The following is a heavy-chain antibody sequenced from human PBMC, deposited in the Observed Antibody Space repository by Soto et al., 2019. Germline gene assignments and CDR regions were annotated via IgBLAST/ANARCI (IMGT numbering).Heavy chain of an antibody. V-gene: IGHV3-30*18. CDR2: ISYDGSNK. CDR3: AKEISVVVTAFDY. D-gene: IGHD2-21*02. Sequence: QVQLVESGGGVVQPGRSLRLSCAASGFTFSSYGMHWVRQAPGKGLEWVAVISYDGSNKYYADSVKGRFTISRDNSKNTLYLQMNSLRAEDTAVYYCAKEISVVVTAFDYWGQGTLVTVSS. J-gene: IGHJ4*02. CDR1: GFTFSSYG.